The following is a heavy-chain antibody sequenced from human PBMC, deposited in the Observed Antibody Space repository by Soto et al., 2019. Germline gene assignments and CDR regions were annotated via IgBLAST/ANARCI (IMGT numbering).Heavy chain of an antibody. Sequence: PGGSLTLSCAASGFTFSSYGMHWVRQAPGKGLEWLAVISYDGSNKYYADSVKGRFTISRDNSKNTLYLQMNSLRAEDTAVYYCATDRAYDSSGYYYFFDYWGQGTLVTVSS. CDR2: ISYDGSNK. CDR1: GFTFSSYG. V-gene: IGHV3-30*03. CDR3: ATDRAYDSSGYYYFFDY. J-gene: IGHJ4*02. D-gene: IGHD3-22*01.